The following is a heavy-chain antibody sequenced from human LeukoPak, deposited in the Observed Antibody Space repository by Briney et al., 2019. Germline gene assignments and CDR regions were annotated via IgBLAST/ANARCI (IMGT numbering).Heavy chain of an antibody. D-gene: IGHD3-16*01. V-gene: IGHV4-61*01. CDR1: GYSISSGYY. J-gene: IGHJ3*02. Sequence: SETLSLTCTVSGYSISSGYYWGWIRQPPGKGLEWIGYIYYSGSTNYNPSLKSRVTISVDTSKNQFSLKLSSVTAADTAVYYCARGGDKGFDIWGQGTMVTVSS. CDR2: IYYSGST. CDR3: ARGGDKGFDI.